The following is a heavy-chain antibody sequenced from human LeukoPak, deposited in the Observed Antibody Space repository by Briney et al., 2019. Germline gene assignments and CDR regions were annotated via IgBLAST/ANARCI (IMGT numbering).Heavy chain of an antibody. CDR3: AKDTGGDYDSSGYFDY. V-gene: IGHV3-9*03. CDR1: GFTFDDYA. J-gene: IGHJ4*02. CDR2: ISWNSGSI. D-gene: IGHD3-22*01. Sequence: PGRSLRLSCAASGFTFDDYAMHWVRQAPGKGLEGFSGISWNSGSIGYADSVKGRFTISRDNAKNSLYLQMNSLRAEDMALYYCAKDTGGDYDSSGYFDYWGQGTLVTVSS.